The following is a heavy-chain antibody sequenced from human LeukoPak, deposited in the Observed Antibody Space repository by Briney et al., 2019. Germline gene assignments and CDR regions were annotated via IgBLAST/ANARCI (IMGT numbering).Heavy chain of an antibody. CDR2: IKSKTDGGTT. CDR1: GFTFSSYE. Sequence: PGGSLRLSCAASGFTFSSYEMNWVRQAPGKGLEWVGRIKSKTDGGTTDYAAPVKGRFTISRDDSKNTLYLQMNSLKTEDTAVYYCTTDLYDYVWGSYRGYWGQGTLVTVSS. D-gene: IGHD3-16*02. J-gene: IGHJ4*02. V-gene: IGHV3-15*01. CDR3: TTDLYDYVWGSYRGY.